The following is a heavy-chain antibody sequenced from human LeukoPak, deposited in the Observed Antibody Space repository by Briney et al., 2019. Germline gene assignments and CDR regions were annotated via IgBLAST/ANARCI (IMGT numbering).Heavy chain of an antibody. CDR2: ISYDGSNQ. CDR1: EFTFSSHG. V-gene: IGHV3-30*18. CDR3: AKDRLGALYYYDSSGYYRFDY. Sequence: PGGSLRLSCAASEFTFSSHGMHWVRQAPGKGLEWVAVISYDGSNQYYADTVKGRFTISRDNSKNTLYLQMNSLRAEDTAVYYCAKDRLGALYYYDSSGYYRFDYWGQGTLVTVSS. J-gene: IGHJ4*01. D-gene: IGHD3-22*01.